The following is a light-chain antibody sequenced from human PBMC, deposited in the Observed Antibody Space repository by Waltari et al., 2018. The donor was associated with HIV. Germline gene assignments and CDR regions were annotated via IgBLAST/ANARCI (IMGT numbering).Light chain of an antibody. CDR1: SLRSYY. Sequence: SSELTQDPAVSVALGQTGRITCQGDSLRSYYASWYPQKPRQAPLLVIYGKNTRPSGIPDRFSSSSSGTTASLTISGAQAEDEADYYCNSRDTSGNHQVFGGGTTLTVL. V-gene: IGLV3-19*01. CDR3: NSRDTSGNHQV. CDR2: GKN. J-gene: IGLJ2*01.